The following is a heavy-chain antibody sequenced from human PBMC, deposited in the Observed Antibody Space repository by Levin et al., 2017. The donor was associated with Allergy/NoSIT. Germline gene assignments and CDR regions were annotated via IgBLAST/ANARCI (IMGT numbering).Heavy chain of an antibody. V-gene: IGHV3-23*01. CDR3: AKDGPLSSGWYGGFDY. CDR1: GFTFSSYA. D-gene: IGHD6-19*01. J-gene: IGHJ4*02. CDR2: FSGSGGTT. Sequence: GGSLRLSCAASGFTFSSYAMSWVRQAPGKGLQWVSTFSGSGGTTYYADSVKGRFTISRDNSKNTLYLQMNSLRADDTAVYYCAKDGPLSSGWYGGFDYWGQGTLVTVSS.